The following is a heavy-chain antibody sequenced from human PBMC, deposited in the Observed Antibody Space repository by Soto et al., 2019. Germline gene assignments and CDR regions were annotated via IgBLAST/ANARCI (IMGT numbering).Heavy chain of an antibody. CDR3: AKLGTYLRMDV. CDR2: ISSGSGTT. J-gene: IGHJ6*02. Sequence: EVQLVESGGGLVQPGGSLRLSCAVSGFTFSSYSMNWVRQAPGKGLEWVSYISSGSGTTYYADSVKGRFSISRDNANNSLYLQMNSLIVEDTAVYYCAKLGTYLRMDVWGQGITVTVSS. CDR1: GFTFSSYS. V-gene: IGHV3-48*01. D-gene: IGHD1-1*01.